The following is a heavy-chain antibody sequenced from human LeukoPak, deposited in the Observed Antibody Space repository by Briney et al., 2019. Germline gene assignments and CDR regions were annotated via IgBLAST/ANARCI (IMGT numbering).Heavy chain of an antibody. V-gene: IGHV1-69*05. Sequence: SVKVSCKASGGTFSSYAISWVRQAPGQGLEWMGGIIPTFGTANYAQKFQGRVTITTDESTSTAYMELSSLRSEDTAVYYCARFDSSGWPYFDYWGQGTLVTVSS. D-gene: IGHD6-19*01. CDR1: GGTFSSYA. CDR2: IIPTFGTA. J-gene: IGHJ4*02. CDR3: ARFDSSGWPYFDY.